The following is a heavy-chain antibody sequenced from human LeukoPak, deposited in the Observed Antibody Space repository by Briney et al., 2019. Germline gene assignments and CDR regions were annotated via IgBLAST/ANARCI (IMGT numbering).Heavy chain of an antibody. Sequence: ASVKVSFTASGYTCTGYYIHWVRQAPGQGLEWMGWINPNNGGTNYAQKFQGRVTMTRDTSISTAYMELSRLRSDDTAVYYCASTSYSIGTYPLDYWGEGTPVTVSS. D-gene: IGHD6-19*01. CDR3: ASTSYSIGTYPLDY. V-gene: IGHV1-2*02. CDR2: INPNNGGT. CDR1: GYTCTGYY. J-gene: IGHJ4*02.